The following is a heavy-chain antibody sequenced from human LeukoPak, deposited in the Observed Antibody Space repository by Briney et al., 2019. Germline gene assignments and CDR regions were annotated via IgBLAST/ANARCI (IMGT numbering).Heavy chain of an antibody. V-gene: IGHV3-23*01. CDR2: LSGDGSTT. CDR3: TVGFAHTTYFDN. Sequence: GGSLRLSCAVSGFTFSTHAMSWVRQAPGKGLEWVSSLSGDGSTTYHADPVKGRFTISRDNSRSTLYLQVNSLSAEDTAVYYCTVGFAHTTYFDNWGQGTLVTVPS. D-gene: IGHD1-1*01. J-gene: IGHJ4*02. CDR1: GFTFSTHA.